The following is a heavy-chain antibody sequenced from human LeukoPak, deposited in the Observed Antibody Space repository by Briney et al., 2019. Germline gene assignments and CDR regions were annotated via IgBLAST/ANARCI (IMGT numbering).Heavy chain of an antibody. Sequence: ASVKVSCKASGYTFTSYDINGVRQATGQGLEWMGWMNPNSGNTGYAQKFQGRVTMTRNTSISTAYMELSSLRSEDTAVYYCARAADYYDFWSGYYTAEYFQHWGQGTLVTVSS. CDR3: ARAADYYDFWSGYYTAEYFQH. D-gene: IGHD3-3*01. J-gene: IGHJ1*01. V-gene: IGHV1-8*01. CDR2: MNPNSGNT. CDR1: GYTFTSYD.